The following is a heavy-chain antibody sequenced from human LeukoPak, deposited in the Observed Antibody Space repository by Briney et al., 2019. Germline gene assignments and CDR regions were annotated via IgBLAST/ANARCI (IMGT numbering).Heavy chain of an antibody. CDR2: INPDGSEK. V-gene: IGHV3-7*01. J-gene: IGHJ3*02. Sequence: GGSLRLSCVASGFTFSNYWMSWVRQAPGKGLEWVANINPDGSEKYYADSVKGRFAISRDNAENSLYLQMNSLRAEDTAVYYCARYGNGAWLAHYAFDSWGQGTMVTVSS. CDR1: GFTFSNYW. D-gene: IGHD6-19*01. CDR3: ARYGNGAWLAHYAFDS.